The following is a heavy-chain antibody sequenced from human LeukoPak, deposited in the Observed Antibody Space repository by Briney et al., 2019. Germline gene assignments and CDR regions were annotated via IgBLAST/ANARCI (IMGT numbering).Heavy chain of an antibody. CDR1: GFTFSSYS. V-gene: IGHV3-21*04. CDR3: AKGPLHYIHGTHYFDY. J-gene: IGHJ4*02. Sequence: PGGSLRLSCAASGFTFSSYSINWVRQAPGKGLEWVSSISSSSSYIYYADSVKGRFTISRDNSKSTLYLQMNSLRAEDTAVYYCAKGPLHYIHGTHYFDYWGQGTLVTVSS. D-gene: IGHD1-14*01. CDR2: ISSSSSYI.